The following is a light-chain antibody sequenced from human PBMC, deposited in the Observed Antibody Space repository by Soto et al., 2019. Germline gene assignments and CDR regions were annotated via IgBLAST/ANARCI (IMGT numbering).Light chain of an antibody. CDR1: QDIKID. J-gene: IGKJ4*01. CDR3: LQDYAYPLT. Sequence: AIQMTQSPSSLSASVGDRVTITCRASQDIKIDLGWYQQKPGKAPNLLIYAASRLQGGVPSRFSGTGSDTEFTLTISSLQPEDFASYYCLQDYAYPLTFGGGTQVEI. V-gene: IGKV1-6*01. CDR2: AAS.